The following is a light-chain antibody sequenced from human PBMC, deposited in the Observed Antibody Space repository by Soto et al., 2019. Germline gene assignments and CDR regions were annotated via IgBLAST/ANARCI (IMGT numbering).Light chain of an antibody. Sequence: EIVMTQSPATLSVSPGERATLSCRASQSVSSNLAWYQQKLGQAPRLLIYGASTRATGIPARFSGSGSGTEFTLTISSLQSEDFAVYYCQQYNNWPQTVGQGTKVDIK. CDR1: QSVSSN. J-gene: IGKJ1*01. CDR3: QQYNNWPQT. V-gene: IGKV3-15*01. CDR2: GAS.